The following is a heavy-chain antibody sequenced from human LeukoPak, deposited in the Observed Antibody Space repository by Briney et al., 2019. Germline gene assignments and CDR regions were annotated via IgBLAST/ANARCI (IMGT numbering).Heavy chain of an antibody. V-gene: IGHV3-30*03. J-gene: IGHJ4*02. Sequence: PGGSLRLSCAASGFTFSSYWMSWVRQAPGKGLEWVAVISYDGSNKYYADSVKGRFTISRDNSKNTLYLQMNSLRAEDTAVYYCARGPSDDYVWGSYRESFDYWGQGTLVTVSS. D-gene: IGHD3-16*02. CDR1: GFTFSSYW. CDR2: ISYDGSNK. CDR3: ARGPSDDYVWGSYRESFDY.